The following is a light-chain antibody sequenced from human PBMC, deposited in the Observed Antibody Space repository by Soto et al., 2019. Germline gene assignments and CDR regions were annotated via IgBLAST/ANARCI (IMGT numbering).Light chain of an antibody. CDR2: SNN. V-gene: IGLV1-44*01. J-gene: IGLJ1*01. CDR3: AASVDSRNGL. CDR1: SSNIGSNT. Sequence: QSVVHQPPSSSSAPVQGVPPSYSGRSSNIGSNTVNWYQQLPRTAPKLLIYSNNQRPSGVPDRFSGSKSGTSASLAISGLQSQDEADYYCAASVDSRNGLFGTGTKVTVL.